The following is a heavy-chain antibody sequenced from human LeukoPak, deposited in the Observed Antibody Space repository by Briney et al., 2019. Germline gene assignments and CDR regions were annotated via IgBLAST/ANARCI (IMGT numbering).Heavy chain of an antibody. CDR3: ARGRITMVPVYYYYMDV. Sequence: SETLSLTCAVYGGSFSGYYWSWIRQPPGKGLEWIGEINHSGSTNYNPSLKSRVTISVDTSKNQFSLKLSSVTAADTAVYYCARGRITMVPVYYYYMDVWGKGTTVTVSS. CDR2: INHSGST. V-gene: IGHV4-34*01. J-gene: IGHJ6*03. CDR1: GGSFSGYY. D-gene: IGHD3-10*01.